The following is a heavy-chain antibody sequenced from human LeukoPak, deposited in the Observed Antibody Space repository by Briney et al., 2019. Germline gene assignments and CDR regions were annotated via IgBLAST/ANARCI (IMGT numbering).Heavy chain of an antibody. Sequence: SETLSLTCTVSGYSISSGYYWGWIRQPPGKGLEWIGSIYHSGSTYYNPSLKSRVTISVDKSKNQFSLKLSSVTAADTAVYYCASHYGYSSGWYPSTYFDYWGQGTLVTVSS. V-gene: IGHV4-38-2*02. D-gene: IGHD6-19*01. CDR2: IYHSGST. CDR1: GYSISSGYY. J-gene: IGHJ4*02. CDR3: ASHYGYSSGWYPSTYFDY.